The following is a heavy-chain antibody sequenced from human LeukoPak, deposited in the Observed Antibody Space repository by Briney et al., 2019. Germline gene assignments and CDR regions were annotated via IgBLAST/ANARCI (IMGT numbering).Heavy chain of an antibody. CDR2: ISSSSSYI. CDR3: ARDGYDPYYYMDV. V-gene: IGHV3-21*01. CDR1: GFTFSSYS. Sequence: GGSLRLSCAASGFTFSSYSMNWVRQAPGKGLEGVSSISSSSSYISYADSVKGRFAISRDNAKNSLYLQMNSLRAEDTAVYYCARDGYDPYYYMDVWGKGTTVTVSS. J-gene: IGHJ6*03. D-gene: IGHD5-18*01.